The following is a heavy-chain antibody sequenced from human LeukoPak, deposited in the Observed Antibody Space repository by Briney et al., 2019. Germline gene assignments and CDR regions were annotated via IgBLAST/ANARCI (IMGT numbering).Heavy chain of an antibody. V-gene: IGHV3-64D*06. J-gene: IGHJ4*02. CDR1: GFTFSGHF. CDR2: ISINGDKT. Sequence: GGSLRLSCSASGFTFSGHFMHWVRQAPGKGLEYVSSISINGDKTYYAESVKGRLAISRDNSKNTLYLQLSSLRVEDTAVYYCIKDRIGTWSFDHWGQGTLLTVSS. CDR3: IKDRIGTWSFDH. D-gene: IGHD1-26*01.